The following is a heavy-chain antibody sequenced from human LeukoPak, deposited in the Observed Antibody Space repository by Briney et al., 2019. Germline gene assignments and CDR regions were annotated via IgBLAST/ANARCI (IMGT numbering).Heavy chain of an antibody. CDR1: GGSISSYY. J-gene: IGHJ3*02. CDR3: AREAPWGIAAAFGRAFDI. V-gene: IGHV4-59*01. Sequence: SETLSLTCTVSGGSISSYYWSWIRQPPGKGLEWIGYIYYGGSTNYNPSLKSRVTISVDTSKNQFSLKLSSVTAADTAVYYCAREAPWGIAAAFGRAFDIWGQGTMVTVSS. CDR2: IYYGGST. D-gene: IGHD6-13*01.